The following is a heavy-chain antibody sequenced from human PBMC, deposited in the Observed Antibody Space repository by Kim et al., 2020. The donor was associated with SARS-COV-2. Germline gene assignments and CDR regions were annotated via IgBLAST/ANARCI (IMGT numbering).Heavy chain of an antibody. CDR1: GFSFSTYA. CDR3: AKDLHYYASGSGSFDI. CDR2: IGGRDGGT. J-gene: IGHJ3*02. Sequence: GGSLRLSCAASGFSFSTYAMSWVRQAPGKGLEWVSGIGGRDGGTYYANSVKGRLTTYRDNSKNTLDLQMNSLRADDTALYYCAKDLHYYASGSGSFDIWG. V-gene: IGHV3-23*01. D-gene: IGHD3-10*01.